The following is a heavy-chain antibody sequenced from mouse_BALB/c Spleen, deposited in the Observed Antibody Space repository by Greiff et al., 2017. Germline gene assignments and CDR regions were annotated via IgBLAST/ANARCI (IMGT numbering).Heavy chain of an antibody. CDR2: ISSGSSTI. CDR1: GFTFSSFG. V-gene: IGHV5-17*02. J-gene: IGHJ4*01. CDR3: ARSSLLYAMDY. D-gene: IGHD2-1*01. Sequence: EVQVVESGGGLVQPGGSRKLSCAASGFTFSSFGMHWVRQAPEKGLEWVAYISSGSSTIYYADTVKGRFTISRDNPKNTLFLQMTSLRSEDTAMYYCARSSLLYAMDYWGQGTSVTVSS.